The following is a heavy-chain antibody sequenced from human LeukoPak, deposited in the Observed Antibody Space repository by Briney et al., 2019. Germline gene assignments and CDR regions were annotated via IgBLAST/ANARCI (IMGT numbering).Heavy chain of an antibody. CDR2: ISGSSSNI. J-gene: IGHJ6*03. CDR1: GFTFNTYS. CDR3: ARDRSYYYMDV. Sequence: GGSLRLSCAASGFTFNTYSMSWVRQAPGKGLEWVSYISGSSSNIYYADSVKGRFTVSRDNAKNSLYLQMDSLRAEDAAVYYCARDRSYYYMDVWGKGTTVTVSS. V-gene: IGHV3-48*01.